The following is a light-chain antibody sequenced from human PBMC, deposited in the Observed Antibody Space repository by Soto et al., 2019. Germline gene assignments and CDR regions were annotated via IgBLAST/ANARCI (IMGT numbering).Light chain of an antibody. J-gene: IGKJ1*01. V-gene: IGKV1-5*03. CDR3: QQYVSYCT. CDR2: KAS. CDR1: QSISTW. Sequence: DIQMTQSPSTLSASLGDRVTITCRASQSISTWLAWYQQKPGKAPKILIYKASNLESGVPSRFSRSGSGTEFTLTISSQQPDDFATYYCQQYVSYCTFGQGTKVEIK.